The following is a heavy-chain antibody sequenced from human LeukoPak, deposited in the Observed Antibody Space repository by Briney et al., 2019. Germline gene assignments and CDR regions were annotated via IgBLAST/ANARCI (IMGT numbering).Heavy chain of an antibody. J-gene: IGHJ4*02. CDR1: GFTVSSNY. V-gene: IGHV3-66*01. D-gene: IGHD1-26*01. CDR3: AREVGAREYYFDY. Sequence: GGSLRLSCAASGFTVSSNYMSWVRQAPGKGLEWVSVIYSGGSTYHADSVKGRFTISRDNSKNTLYLQMNSLRAEDTAVYYCAREVGAREYYFDYWGQGTLVTVSS. CDR2: IYSGGST.